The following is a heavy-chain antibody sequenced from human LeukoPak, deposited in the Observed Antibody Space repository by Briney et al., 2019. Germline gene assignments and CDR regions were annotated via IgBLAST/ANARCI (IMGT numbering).Heavy chain of an antibody. CDR1: GFTFSSYW. V-gene: IGHV3-23*01. CDR2: INYSGGHK. Sequence: PGGSLRLSCAASGFTFSSYWMSWVRQAPGKGLEWVSGINYSGGHKYYADSVKGRFTISRDSSKNTLSLQMNSLTTEDTAVYYCAKDDSMTLDHFDYWGQGALVTVSS. J-gene: IGHJ4*02. D-gene: IGHD4-11*01. CDR3: AKDDSMTLDHFDY.